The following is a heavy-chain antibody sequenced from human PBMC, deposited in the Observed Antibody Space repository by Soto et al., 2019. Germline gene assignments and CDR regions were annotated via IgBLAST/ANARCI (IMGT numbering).Heavy chain of an antibody. J-gene: IGHJ3*01. Sequence: QLVESGGGLVQPGGSLRLTCAASGFSIRRYWMSWVRQAPGKGLEWVANIKEDGSEKFYAKSVEGRFNISRDNAKNSLSLQMNNLRSDDTAVYFCARDNPTFPVWGQGTMILASS. CDR2: IKEDGSEK. CDR1: GFSIRRYW. V-gene: IGHV3-7*01. CDR3: ARDNPTFPV.